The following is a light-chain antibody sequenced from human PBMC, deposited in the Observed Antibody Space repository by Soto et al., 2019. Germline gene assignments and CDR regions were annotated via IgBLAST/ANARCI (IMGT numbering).Light chain of an antibody. CDR1: SSDVGGYKF. Sequence: QSALTQPASVSGSPGQSITISCTGTSSDVGGYKFVSWYQHHPGKAPKLMIYEVTNRPSGISYRFSGSKSGNTASLTISGLQAEDEADYYCSSYTSNNHVVFGGGTKVTVL. CDR2: EVT. V-gene: IGLV2-14*01. CDR3: SSYTSNNHVV. J-gene: IGLJ2*01.